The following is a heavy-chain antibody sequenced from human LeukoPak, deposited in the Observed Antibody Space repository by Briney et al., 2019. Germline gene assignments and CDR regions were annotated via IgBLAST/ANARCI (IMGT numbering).Heavy chain of an antibody. CDR3: ARVVGGWFDP. J-gene: IGHJ5*02. V-gene: IGHV4-38-2*02. Sequence: TTSEALSLTCTVSGYSISSGYYWGWIRQPPGKGLEWIGSIYHSGSTYYNPSLKSRVTISVDTSKNQFSLKLSSVTAADTAVYYCARVVGGWFDPWGQGTLVTVSS. CDR1: GYSISSGYY. CDR2: IYHSGST. D-gene: IGHD2-15*01.